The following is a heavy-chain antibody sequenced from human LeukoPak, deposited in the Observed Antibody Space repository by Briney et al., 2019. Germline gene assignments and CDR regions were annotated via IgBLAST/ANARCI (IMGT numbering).Heavy chain of an antibody. CDR2: IYYSGST. CDR3: ARDPRSSGYCSGGSCSDWFDP. D-gene: IGHD2-15*01. Sequence: TSETLSLTCTVSGGTISSYYWSWIRQPPGKGLEWIGYIYYSGSTNYNPSLKSRVTISVDTSKNQFSLKLSSVTAADTAVYYCARDPRSSGYCSGGSCSDWFDPWGQGTLVTVSS. J-gene: IGHJ5*02. V-gene: IGHV4-59*01. CDR1: GGTISSYY.